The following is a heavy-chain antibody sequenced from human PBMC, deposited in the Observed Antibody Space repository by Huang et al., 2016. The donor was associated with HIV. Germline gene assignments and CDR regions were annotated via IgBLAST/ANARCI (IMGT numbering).Heavy chain of an antibody. CDR1: GGSLSDHY. CDR3: ARPRMTATSADSTWSFFDS. CDR2: LNHRGPS. D-gene: IGHD2-21*02. V-gene: IGHV4-34*02. Sequence: QVQLQQWGAGLLKPSGALSLKCAVYGGSLSDHYWTWSRLSPGTRLEWIGELNHRGPSTYNPSLRCRVTMSVDMSKNQFSLNLTSRTAADTAVYYCARPRMTATSADSTWSFFDSWGQGTVVIVSS. J-gene: IGHJ4*02.